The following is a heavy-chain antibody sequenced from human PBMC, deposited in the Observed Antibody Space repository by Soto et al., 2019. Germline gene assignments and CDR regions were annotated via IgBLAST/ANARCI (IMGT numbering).Heavy chain of an antibody. J-gene: IGHJ3*02. D-gene: IGHD3-3*01. CDR2: ISGSGGST. Sequence: EVQLLESGGGLVQPGGSLRISCAASGFTFSTYSMTWVRQAPGKGLEWVSTISGSGGSTYYIDSVKGRFTISRDNSKTALYLQMNSLRAEDTPIYYCAKDWTSIWGQGTMVAVSS. V-gene: IGHV3-23*01. CDR3: AKDWTSI. CDR1: GFTFSTYS.